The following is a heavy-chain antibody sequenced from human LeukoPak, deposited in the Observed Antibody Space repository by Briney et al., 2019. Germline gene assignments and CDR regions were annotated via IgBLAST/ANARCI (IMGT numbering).Heavy chain of an antibody. CDR3: ARDLGYDSTPNAWFDP. CDR2: IYTSGST. CDR1: GGSISTYY. D-gene: IGHD3-22*01. V-gene: IGHV4-4*07. J-gene: IGHJ5*02. Sequence: SETLSLTCTVSGGSISTYYWSWVRQPAGKGLEWIGRIYTSGSTNYNPSLKSRVTMSVDTSKNQFSLKLSSVTAADTAVYYCARDLGYDSTPNAWFDPWGQGTLVTVSS.